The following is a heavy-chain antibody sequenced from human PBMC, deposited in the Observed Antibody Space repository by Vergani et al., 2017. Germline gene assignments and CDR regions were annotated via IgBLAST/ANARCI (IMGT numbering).Heavy chain of an antibody. Sequence: EVDLVESGGGLAQPGGSLRLSCEASGITFWKFGMHWVRQGPGKGLEWVSGISWNSGAVDYAESVRGRFTISRDNAKNSLFLEMNSLRFEDTAVYYCARGGDSGSHDYWGQGTLVTVSS. D-gene: IGHD1-26*01. V-gene: IGHV3-9*01. J-gene: IGHJ4*02. CDR2: ISWNSGAV. CDR3: ARGGDSGSHDY. CDR1: GITFWKFG.